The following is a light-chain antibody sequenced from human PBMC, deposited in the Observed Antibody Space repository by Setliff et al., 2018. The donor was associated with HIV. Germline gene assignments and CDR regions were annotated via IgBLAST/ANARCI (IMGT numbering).Light chain of an antibody. Sequence: QSALTQPPSASGTPGQRVTISCSGSSSNIRTNTVHWYQHLPGTAPKLLIYSTNKRPSGVPDRFSGSKSGTSASLAISGLQSEDEADYYCCSYAGSHTFVFGTGTKVTVL. CDR2: STN. CDR3: CSYAGSHTFV. V-gene: IGLV1-44*01. CDR1: SSNIRTNT. J-gene: IGLJ1*01.